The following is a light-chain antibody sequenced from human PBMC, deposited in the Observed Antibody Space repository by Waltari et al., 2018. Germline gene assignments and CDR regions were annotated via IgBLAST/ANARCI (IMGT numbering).Light chain of an antibody. CDR2: EGS. CDR1: SSDVGSYHL. V-gene: IGLV2-23*01. CDR3: CSYAGSRDVV. J-gene: IGLJ2*01. Sequence: QSALTQPASVSGSPGQSITISCTGTSSDVGSYHLVSWYQPHPGKAPKLMIYEGSKRPSGVSNRFSGSKSGNTASLTISGLQAEDEADYYCCSYAGSRDVVFGGGTKLTVL.